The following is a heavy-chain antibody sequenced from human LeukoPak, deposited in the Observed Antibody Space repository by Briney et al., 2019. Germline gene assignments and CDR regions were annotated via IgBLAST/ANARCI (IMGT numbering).Heavy chain of an antibody. Sequence: GGSLRLSCAASGFTFSTYTMNWVRQAPGKGLEWVSSISSRSSYIYYADSVKGRFTISRDNAKNSLYLQMNSLRAEDTAVYYCARGISLAYYYYYYMDVWGKGTTVTISS. D-gene: IGHD2/OR15-2a*01. J-gene: IGHJ6*03. V-gene: IGHV3-21*04. CDR2: ISSRSSYI. CDR1: GFTFSTYT. CDR3: ARGISLAYYYYYYMDV.